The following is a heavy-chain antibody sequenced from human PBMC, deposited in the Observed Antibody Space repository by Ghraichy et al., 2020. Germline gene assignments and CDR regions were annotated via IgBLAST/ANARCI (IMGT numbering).Heavy chain of an antibody. CDR3: ARVDYGDPEAFDI. CDR2: IKQDGSEK. D-gene: IGHD4-17*01. Sequence: GGSLRLSCAASGFTFSSYWMSWVRQAPGKGLEWVANIKQDGSEKYYVDSVKGRFTISRDNAKNSLYLQMNSLRAEDTAVYYRARVDYGDPEAFDIWGQGTMVTVSS. V-gene: IGHV3-7*01. CDR1: GFTFSSYW. J-gene: IGHJ3*02.